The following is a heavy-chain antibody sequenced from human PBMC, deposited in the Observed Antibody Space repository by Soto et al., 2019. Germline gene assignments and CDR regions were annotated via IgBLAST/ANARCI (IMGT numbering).Heavy chain of an antibody. Sequence: QVQLVQSGAEVKKPGSSVKVSCKASGGTFSSYTISWVRQAPGQGLEWMGRIIPILGIANYAQKFQGRVTITADKSTSTAYMELSSLRSEDTAVYYCARDRAYFCSGNGGWFDPWGQGALVTVSS. CDR1: GGTFSSYT. CDR3: ARDRAYFCSGNGGWFDP. D-gene: IGHD3-10*01. V-gene: IGHV1-69*08. J-gene: IGHJ5*02. CDR2: IIPILGIA.